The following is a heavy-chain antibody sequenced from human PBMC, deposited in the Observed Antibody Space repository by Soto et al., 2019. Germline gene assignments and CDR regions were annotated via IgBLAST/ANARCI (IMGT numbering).Heavy chain of an antibody. CDR2: ITTDKGKT. V-gene: IGHV1-18*01. J-gene: IGHJ4*02. CDR1: GYTFTSFG. CDR3: ASRPPAFDY. Sequence: QVQLVQSGPEVKKPGASVKVSCKTSGYTFTSFGISWVRQAPGQGLEWMGWITTDKGKTNYAQKFQGRVTMTTDTSTSTAYMELRSLRSDDTAVYYCASRPPAFDYWGQGPLVTVSS.